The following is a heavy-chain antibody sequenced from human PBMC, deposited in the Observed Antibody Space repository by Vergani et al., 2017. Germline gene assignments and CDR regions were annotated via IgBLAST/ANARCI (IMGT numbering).Heavy chain of an antibody. CDR1: GGSFSGYY. J-gene: IGHJ4*02. CDR2: INHSGST. D-gene: IGHD5-18*01. V-gene: IGHV4-34*01. CDR3: ARGGYSYGYDY. Sequence: QVQLQESGPGLVKPSETLSLTCAVYGGSFSGYYWSWIRQPPGKGLEWIGEINHSGSTNYNPSLKSRVTISVDTSKNQFSLKLSSVTAADTAVYYCARGGYSYGYDYWGQGTLVTVSS.